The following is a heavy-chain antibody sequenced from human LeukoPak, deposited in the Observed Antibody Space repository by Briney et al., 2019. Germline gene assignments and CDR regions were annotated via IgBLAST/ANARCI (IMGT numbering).Heavy chain of an antibody. CDR3: VSAYGGLLDY. CDR1: GFIFSSYE. V-gene: IGHV3-48*03. J-gene: IGHJ4*02. D-gene: IGHD3-16*01. CDR2: ISGNGDTI. Sequence: GGSLRLSCAASGFIFSSYEMNWVRQAPGKGLEWISYISGNGDTIYYADSVKGRFTISRDNRKNSLSLQMSSLRVEDTAVYYCVSAYGGLLDYWGQGTLLSVSS.